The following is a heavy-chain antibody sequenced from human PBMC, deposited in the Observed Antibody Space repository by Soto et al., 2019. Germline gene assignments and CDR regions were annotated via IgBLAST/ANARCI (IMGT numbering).Heavy chain of an antibody. CDR3: ARSEEDSDYYHYGMAV. CDR1: GDTVSSNSVA. V-gene: IGHV6-1*01. D-gene: IGHD2-15*01. CDR2: TYYRSRWYS. J-gene: IGHJ6*02. Sequence: SQTLSLTCVGSGDTVSSNSVAWNWVRQSPSRGLEWLGRTYYRSRWYSDYAVSVRSRIDINADTSKNQVSLQLNSVTPEDTAVYYCARSEEDSDYYHYGMAVWGQGTKVTVSS.